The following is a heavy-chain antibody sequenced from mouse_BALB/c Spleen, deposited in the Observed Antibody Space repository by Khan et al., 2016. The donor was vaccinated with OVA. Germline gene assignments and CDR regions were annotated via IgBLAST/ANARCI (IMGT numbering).Heavy chain of an antibody. V-gene: IGHV2-3*01. J-gene: IGHJ3*01. CDR1: GLSLTNYG. CDR3: AIIYYGYDWFTY. CDR2: IWGDGST. D-gene: IGHD2-2*01. Sequence: VQLPESGPGLVAPSQSLSITCTVSGLSLTNYGISWIRQPPGKGLEWLGVIWGDGSTNYHSALISRLSINKDNSKSQVFLKLNSLQTDDTATYYCAIIYYGYDWFTYWGQGTLVTVSA.